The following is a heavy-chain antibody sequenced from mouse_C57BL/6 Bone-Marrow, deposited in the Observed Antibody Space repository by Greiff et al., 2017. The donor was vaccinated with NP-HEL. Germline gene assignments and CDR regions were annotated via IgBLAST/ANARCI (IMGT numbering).Heavy chain of an antibody. CDR2: IDPKSGGT. Sequence: VQLQQPGAELVKPGASVKLSCKASGYTFTSYWMHWVKQRPGRGLEWIGRIDPKSGGTKYNEKFKSKATLTVDKPSSTSYMQLSSLTSEDSAVYYCARWYYRPLYAMDYWGQGTSVTVSS. CDR1: GYTFTSYW. D-gene: IGHD2-12*01. J-gene: IGHJ4*01. CDR3: ARWYYRPLYAMDY. V-gene: IGHV1-72*01.